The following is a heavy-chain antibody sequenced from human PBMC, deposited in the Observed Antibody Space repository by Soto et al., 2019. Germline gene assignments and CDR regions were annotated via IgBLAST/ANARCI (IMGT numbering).Heavy chain of an antibody. J-gene: IGHJ3*02. CDR1: GFTFSSYA. D-gene: IGHD2-15*01. CDR2: ISYDGSNK. CDR3: AILARGYCSGGSCRPDAFDI. Sequence: GGSLRLSCAASGFTFSSYAMHWVRQAPGKGLEWVAVISYDGSNKYYADSVKGRFTISRDNSKNTLYLQMNSLRAEDTAVHYCAILARGYCSGGSCRPDAFDIWGQGTMVTVSS. V-gene: IGHV3-30-3*01.